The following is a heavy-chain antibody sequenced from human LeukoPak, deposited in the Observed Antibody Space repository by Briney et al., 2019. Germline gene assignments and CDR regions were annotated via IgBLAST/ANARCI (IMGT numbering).Heavy chain of an antibody. CDR1: GYNFTTYW. CDR3: ARRLSVGDHYYFDY. D-gene: IGHD4-17*01. CDR2: MYPDDSDS. V-gene: IGHV5-51*01. J-gene: IGHJ4*02. Sequence: GESLKISCRGSGYNFTTYWIGWVRQLAGKGLEWMGIMYPDDSDSRYSPSFQGQVTISADKSISTAYLQWSSLKASDTAMYYCARRLSVGDHYYFDYWGQGTLVTVSS.